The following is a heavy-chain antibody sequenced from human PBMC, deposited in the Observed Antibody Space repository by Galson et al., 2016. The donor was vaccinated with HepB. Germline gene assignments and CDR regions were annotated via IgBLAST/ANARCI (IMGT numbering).Heavy chain of an antibody. J-gene: IGHJ6*02. Sequence: SLRLSCAASGFAFGTYAVSWVRQAPGKGLEWVAGIGPDGTRAHYADSVKGRFTISRDNFKNTLSLQINNLGGEDTAVYYCAKDRGGRVYFYVMDVWGQGPTVIVSS. V-gene: IGHV3-23*01. D-gene: IGHD3-10*01. CDR1: GFAFGTYA. CDR2: IGPDGTRA. CDR3: AKDRGGRVYFYVMDV.